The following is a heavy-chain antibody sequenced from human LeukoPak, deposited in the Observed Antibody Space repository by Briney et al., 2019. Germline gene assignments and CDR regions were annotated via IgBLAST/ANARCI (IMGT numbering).Heavy chain of an antibody. CDR3: ARHRNYYDSSAFGY. CDR1: GGSFSGYY. V-gene: IGHV4-34*01. Sequence: SETLSLTCAVYGGSFSGYYWSWIRQPPGKGLEWIGEINHSGSTNYNPSLKSRVTISVDTSKNQFSLKLSSVTAADTAVYYCARHRNYYDSSAFGYWGQGTLVTVSS. J-gene: IGHJ4*02. CDR2: INHSGST. D-gene: IGHD3-22*01.